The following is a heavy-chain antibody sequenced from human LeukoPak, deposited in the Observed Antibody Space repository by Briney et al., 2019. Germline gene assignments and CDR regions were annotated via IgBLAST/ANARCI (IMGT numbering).Heavy chain of an antibody. D-gene: IGHD6-13*01. Sequence: SETLSLTSTVSGGSMTISTDYWAWVRQPPGKGLEWIGAIHFTGKTYYNVPLKSRVTISIDTSKNQFSLNLTSVTAADTAVYYCARLWYLPQYYFDYWGLGTLVTVSS. CDR2: IHFTGKT. V-gene: IGHV4-39*01. J-gene: IGHJ4*02. CDR1: GGSMTISTDY. CDR3: ARLWYLPQYYFDY.